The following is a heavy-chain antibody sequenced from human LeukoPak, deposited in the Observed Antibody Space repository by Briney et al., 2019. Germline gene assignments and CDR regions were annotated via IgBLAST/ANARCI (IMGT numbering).Heavy chain of an antibody. CDR3: ARVSWFPGTSYYYIDV. CDR1: GGSISSYY. J-gene: IGHJ6*03. V-gene: IGHV4-59*01. Sequence: SETLSLTCTVSGGSISSYYWSWIRQPPGKGLEWIGYIYYSGTTNYNPSLTSRVTISVDTSKNQFSLKLSSVTAADTAVYYCARVSWFPGTSYYYIDVWGKGTTVTVSS. CDR2: IYYSGTT. D-gene: IGHD1-1*01.